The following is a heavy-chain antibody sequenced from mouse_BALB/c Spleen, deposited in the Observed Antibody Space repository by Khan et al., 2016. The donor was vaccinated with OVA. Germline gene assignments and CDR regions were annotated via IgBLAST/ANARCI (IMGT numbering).Heavy chain of an antibody. D-gene: IGHD2-5*01. CDR1: GDSITSGY. Sequence: EVQLQEPGPSLVKPSQPLSLHCSVTGDSITSGYWNWIRKFPGNKLEYMGYISSSDSTFYKPSLKSRISINRDTSKNQYSLQLNSVTTADTATYYRARWNYRNNGYFDYWGQRTTLT. J-gene: IGHJ2*01. V-gene: IGHV3-8*02. CDR3: ARWNYRNNGYFDY. CDR2: ISSSDST.